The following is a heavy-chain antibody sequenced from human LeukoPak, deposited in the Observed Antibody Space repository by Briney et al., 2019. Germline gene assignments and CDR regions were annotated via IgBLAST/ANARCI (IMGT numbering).Heavy chain of an antibody. CDR2: IDKKANFYAT. V-gene: IGHV3-73*01. CDR1: GFSFSGSA. Sequence: PGGSLRLSCAASGFSFSGSAIHWVRQSSGKGLEWVGHIDKKANFYATASAASVEGRFTNSRDDSRNTAYLQMTSLKTEDTALYYCTRDSGTYNWLDPWGQGTLVIVSS. D-gene: IGHD1-26*01. J-gene: IGHJ5*02. CDR3: TRDSGTYNWLDP.